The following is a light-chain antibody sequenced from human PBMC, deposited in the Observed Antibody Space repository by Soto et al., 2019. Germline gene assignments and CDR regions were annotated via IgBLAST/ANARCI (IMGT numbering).Light chain of an antibody. J-gene: IGKJ1*01. CDR1: QSVSSN. CDR3: QQYNNWSGA. CDR2: GAS. Sequence: QSPTTHSVYQGERATLSCRARQSVSSNLAWYQQKPGQAPRLLIYGASTRATGIPARFSGSGSGTEFTLTISSLQSEDFAVYYCQQYNNWSGAFGQGTKVDIK. V-gene: IGKV3-15*01.